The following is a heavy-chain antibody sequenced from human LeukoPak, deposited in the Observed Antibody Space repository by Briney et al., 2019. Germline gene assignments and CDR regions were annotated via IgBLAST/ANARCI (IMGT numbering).Heavy chain of an antibody. D-gene: IGHD6-13*01. CDR1: GGSISSSSYY. Sequence: SETLSLTCTVSGGSISSSSYYWGWIRQPPGKGLEWIGSIHYSGSTYYNPSLKSRVTISVDTFKNQFSLKLSSVTAADTAVYYCARDRGSSSWPFDYWGQGTLVTVSS. CDR3: ARDRGSSSWPFDY. V-gene: IGHV4-39*07. J-gene: IGHJ4*02. CDR2: IHYSGST.